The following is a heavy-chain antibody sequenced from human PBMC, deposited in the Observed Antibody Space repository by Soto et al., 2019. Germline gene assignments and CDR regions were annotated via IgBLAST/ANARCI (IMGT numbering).Heavy chain of an antibody. CDR1: GFTFSNYG. CDR2: ISFHGSDK. D-gene: IGHD6-19*01. Sequence: GGSLRLSCAASGFTFSNYGMHWVRQAPGKGLEWVATISFHGSDKYYRDSVKGRFTISRDNSKNTVHLQMNSLRVEDTAVYYCAKEGGPYSRGWHLDYWGQETLVTVSS. CDR3: AKEGGPYSRGWHLDY. J-gene: IGHJ4*02. V-gene: IGHV3-30*18.